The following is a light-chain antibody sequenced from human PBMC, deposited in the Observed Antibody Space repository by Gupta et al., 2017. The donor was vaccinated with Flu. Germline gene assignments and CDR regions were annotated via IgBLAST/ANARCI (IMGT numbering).Light chain of an antibody. J-gene: IGKJ3*01. CDR1: QSISSY. CDR2: TAS. CDR3: QQTYSIPPGFT. Sequence: DIQMTQSPSSLSASVGDRVTITCRASQSISSYLNWYQQKPGKAPQLLINTASSLQSGVPSRFSGSGAGTDFTLTISSRQPEDYATYYCQQTYSIPPGFTFGHGTKVDIK. V-gene: IGKV1-39*01.